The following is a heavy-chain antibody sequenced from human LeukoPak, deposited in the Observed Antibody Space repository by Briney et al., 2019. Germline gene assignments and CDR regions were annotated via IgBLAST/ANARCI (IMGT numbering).Heavy chain of an antibody. V-gene: IGHV3-9*01. Sequence: GGSLRLSCAASGFTFDDYAMHWVRQAPGKGLEWVSGINWNSGNIGYADSVKGRFTISRDSAKNSLYLQMNSLRAEDTAFYYCAKSPGIRYYYYGMGVWGQGTTVTVSS. CDR3: AKSPGIRYYYYGMGV. J-gene: IGHJ6*02. CDR2: INWNSGNI. CDR1: GFTFDDYA.